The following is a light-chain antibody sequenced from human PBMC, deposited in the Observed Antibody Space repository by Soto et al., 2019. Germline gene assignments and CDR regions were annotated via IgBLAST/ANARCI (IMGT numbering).Light chain of an antibody. CDR1: SSDVGGYNY. J-gene: IGLJ1*01. CDR2: DVS. CDR3: SSYTSSRIV. Sequence: QSVLTQPASASGSPGQSITISCTGTSSDVGGYNYVSWYQQHPGKAPKLMIYDVSNRPSGVSNRFSGSKSGNTASLTISGLQAEDEADYYCSSYTSSRIVFGTGTKVTVL. V-gene: IGLV2-14*01.